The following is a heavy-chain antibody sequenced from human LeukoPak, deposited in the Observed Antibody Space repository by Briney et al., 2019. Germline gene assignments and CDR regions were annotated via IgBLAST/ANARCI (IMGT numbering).Heavy chain of an antibody. CDR1: GFTFSSYVIN. CDR2: IYYSGTT. V-gene: IGHV4-59*05. CDR3: ARSLGANTWVGNWFDP. J-gene: IGHJ5*02. Sequence: PGRSLRLSCAASGFTFSSYVINWVRQPPGQGLEWIGSIYYSGTTYYNLSLKSRVTLSVDTSQNQFSLKLSSVTAADTAIYFCARSLGANTWVGNWFDPWGQGTLVTVSP. D-gene: IGHD3-10*01.